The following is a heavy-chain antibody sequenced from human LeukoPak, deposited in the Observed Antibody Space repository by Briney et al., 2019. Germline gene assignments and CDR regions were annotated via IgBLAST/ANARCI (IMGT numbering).Heavy chain of an antibody. D-gene: IGHD1-26*01. V-gene: IGHV5-51*01. CDR1: GYSFTSYW. Sequence: GESLKISCKGSGYSFTSYWIGWVRQMPGKGLEWMGIIYPGDSDTRYSPSFQGQVTISADKSISTAYLQWSSLKASDTAMYYCARGSGSPTGRYYYYYGMDVWGQGTTVTVSS. CDR3: ARGSGSPTGRYYYYYGMDV. CDR2: IYPGDSDT. J-gene: IGHJ6*02.